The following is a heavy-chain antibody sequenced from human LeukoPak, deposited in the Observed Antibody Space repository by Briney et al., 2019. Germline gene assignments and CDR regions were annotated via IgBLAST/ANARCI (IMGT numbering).Heavy chain of an antibody. CDR3: ARGEVDTAMVTFFWFDP. CDR1: GYTFTSYD. D-gene: IGHD5-18*01. Sequence: ASVKVSCKASGYTFTSYDINWVRQATGQGLEWMGWMNPNSGSTGYAQKFQGRVTMTRNTSISTAYMELSSLRSEDTAVYYCARGEVDTAMVTFFWFDPWGQGTLVTVSS. V-gene: IGHV1-8*01. CDR2: MNPNSGST. J-gene: IGHJ5*02.